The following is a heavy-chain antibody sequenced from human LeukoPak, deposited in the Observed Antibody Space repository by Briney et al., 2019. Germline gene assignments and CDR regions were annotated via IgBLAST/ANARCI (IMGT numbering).Heavy chain of an antibody. CDR3: AKTYFDY. V-gene: IGHV3-30*18. Sequence: GGSLRLSCAASGFTFSSYGMHWVRQAPGKGLEWVAVISYDGSNKYYADSVKGRFTISRDNSKNTLYLQMNSLRAEDTAVYYCAKTYFDYWGQGTLITVSS. CDR1: GFTFSSYG. J-gene: IGHJ4*02. CDR2: ISYDGSNK.